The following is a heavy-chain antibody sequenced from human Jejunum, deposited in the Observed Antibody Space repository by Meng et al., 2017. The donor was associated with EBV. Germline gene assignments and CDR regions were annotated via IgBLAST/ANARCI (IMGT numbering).Heavy chain of an antibody. CDR3: AGNGYYALEY. CDR2: IYHGGGT. CDR1: GGSISDNDW. V-gene: IGHV4-4*02. Sequence: QRQPQGSGPRLGNPSGTLSLTFFVSGGSISDNDWWSWVRQPPGKGLEWLGEIYHGGGTNYNPSLESRVTISVDKSKNQFSLKLNSVTVADTAVYYCAGNGYYALEYWGPGILVTVSS. D-gene: IGHD3-22*01. J-gene: IGHJ4*02.